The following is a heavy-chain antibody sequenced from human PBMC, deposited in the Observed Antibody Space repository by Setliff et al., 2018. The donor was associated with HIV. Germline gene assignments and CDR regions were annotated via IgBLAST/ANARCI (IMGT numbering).Heavy chain of an antibody. CDR3: ARDDYYYDSSGYYPTFDY. CDR2: INQSGGI. V-gene: IGHV4-34*01. Sequence: PSETLSLTCAVSGGSFSGYYWSWIRQPPGKGLEWIGEINQSGGINYNPSLKSRVTISIDTFKNQFSMKLYSVTAADTAVYYCARDDYYYDSSGYYPTFDYWGQGTLVTVSS. J-gene: IGHJ4*02. CDR1: GGSFSGYY. D-gene: IGHD3-22*01.